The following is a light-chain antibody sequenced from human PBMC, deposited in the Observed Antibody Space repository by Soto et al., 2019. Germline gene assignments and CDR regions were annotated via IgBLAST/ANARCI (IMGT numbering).Light chain of an antibody. V-gene: IGKV1-5*03. J-gene: IGKJ1*01. Sequence: IQMTQSPSSLSASVGDRVTITCRASQSISDWLAWYHQKPGKAPKLLIYKAPSLEGGVPSRFSGSGSGTEFTLTISSLQPDDFATYYCQQYNTFSPWAFGQGTKVDIK. CDR3: QQYNTFSPWA. CDR2: KAP. CDR1: QSISDW.